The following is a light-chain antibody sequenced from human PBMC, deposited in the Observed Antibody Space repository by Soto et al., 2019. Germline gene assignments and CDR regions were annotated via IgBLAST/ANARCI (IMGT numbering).Light chain of an antibody. CDR2: EVT. Sequence: QSALTQPASVSGSPGQSITISCTGTSSDVGRFNFVSWFQQHPGKAPKLLIYEVTKRPSGVSNRISGSKSGNTDSLTISGLQTEDEADYYYSSYTTRSTYVFGTGTKVTVL. CDR3: SSYTTRSTYV. CDR1: SSDVGRFNF. J-gene: IGLJ1*01. V-gene: IGLV2-14*01.